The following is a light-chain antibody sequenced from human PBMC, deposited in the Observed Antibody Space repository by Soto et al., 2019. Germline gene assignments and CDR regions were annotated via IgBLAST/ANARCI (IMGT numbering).Light chain of an antibody. CDR1: QGISDY. CDR3: QKYNSAPWT. J-gene: IGKJ1*01. V-gene: IGKV1-27*01. CDR2: VAS. Sequence: DIQMTQSPSSLSASVGDRVTITCRASQGISDYLAWYQQQPGKVPKLLIYVASTLQSGVPSRFSGSGSGTDFTLTISSLQPEDVATYYCQKYNSAPWTFGQGTKVEIK.